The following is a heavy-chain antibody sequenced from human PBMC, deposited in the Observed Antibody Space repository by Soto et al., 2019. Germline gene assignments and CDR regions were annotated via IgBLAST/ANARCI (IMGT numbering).Heavy chain of an antibody. D-gene: IGHD4-4*01. CDR2: IYYSGST. J-gene: IGHJ5*02. Sequence: SETLSLTCTVSGGSISSSSYYWGWIRQPPGKGLEWIGSIYYSGSTYYNPSLKSRVTISVDTSKNQFSLKLSSVTAADTAVYYCARHISLQHHESYWFDPWGQGTLVTVSS. V-gene: IGHV4-39*01. CDR3: ARHISLQHHESYWFDP. CDR1: GGSISSSSYY.